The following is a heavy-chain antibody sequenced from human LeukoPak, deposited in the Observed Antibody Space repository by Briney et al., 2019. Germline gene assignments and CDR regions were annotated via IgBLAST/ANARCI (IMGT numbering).Heavy chain of an antibody. CDR2: ISGSGGST. J-gene: IGHJ4*02. V-gene: IGHV3-23*01. CDR3: AKDLLVLRYFDWLLSGLDY. Sequence: GGSLRLSCAASGFTFSSYAMSWVRQAPGKGLEWVSAISGSGGSTYYADSVKGRFTISRDNSKNTLYLQMNSLSAEDTAVYYCAKDLLVLRYFDWLLSGLDYWGQGTLVTVSS. D-gene: IGHD3-9*01. CDR1: GFTFSSYA.